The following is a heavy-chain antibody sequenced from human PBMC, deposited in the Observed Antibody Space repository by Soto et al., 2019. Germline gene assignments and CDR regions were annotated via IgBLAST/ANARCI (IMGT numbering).Heavy chain of an antibody. CDR2: INPNSGGT. J-gene: IGHJ6*02. CDR1: GYTFTGYY. D-gene: IGHD3-10*01. V-gene: IGHV1-2*04. CDR3: ARDATMVRGDKYYYYGMDV. Sequence: QVQLVQSGAEVKKPGASVKVSCKASGYTFTGYYMHWVRQAPGQGLKWMGWINPNSGGTNYAQKFQGWVTMTRDTSISTAYMELSRLRSDDTAVYYCARDATMVRGDKYYYYGMDVWGQGTTVTVSS.